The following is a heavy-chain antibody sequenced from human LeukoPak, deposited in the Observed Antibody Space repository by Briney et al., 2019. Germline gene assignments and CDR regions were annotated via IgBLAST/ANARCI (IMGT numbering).Heavy chain of an antibody. CDR2: INPNSGGT. Sequence: ASVKVSCKASGYTFTGYYMHGVRQAPGQGREWMGWINPNSGGTNYAQKFQGRVTMTRDTSISTAYMELSRLRSDDTAVYYCATTLRKGVAPATQGYWGQGTLVTVSS. V-gene: IGHV1-2*02. D-gene: IGHD2-15*01. CDR3: ATTLRKGVAPATQGY. CDR1: GYTFTGYY. J-gene: IGHJ4*02.